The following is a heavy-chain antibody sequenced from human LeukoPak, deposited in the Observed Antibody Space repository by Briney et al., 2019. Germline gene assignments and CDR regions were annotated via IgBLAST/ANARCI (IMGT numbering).Heavy chain of an antibody. V-gene: IGHV4-34*01. D-gene: IGHD6-13*01. Sequence: SETLSLTCAVYGGSFSGYYWSWIRQPPGMGLEWIGEINHSGSTNYNPSLKSRVTISVDTSKNQFSLKLSSVTAADTAVYYCARAAAGHGRPSRHFDYWGQGTLVTVSS. CDR2: INHSGST. CDR1: GGSFSGYY. CDR3: ARAAAGHGRPSRHFDY. J-gene: IGHJ4*02.